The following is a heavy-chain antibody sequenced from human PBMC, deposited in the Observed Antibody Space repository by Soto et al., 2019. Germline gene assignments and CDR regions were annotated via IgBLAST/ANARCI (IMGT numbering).Heavy chain of an antibody. CDR3: ARDLGSPERWFDP. J-gene: IGHJ5*02. Sequence: SETLSLTCTVSGGSVSSGSYYWSWIRQPPGKGLEWIGYIYCSGSTNYNPSLKSRVTISVDTSKNQFSLKLSSVTAADTAVYYCARDLGSPERWFDPWGQGTLVTVSS. CDR2: IYCSGST. CDR1: GGSVSSGSYY. V-gene: IGHV4-61*01.